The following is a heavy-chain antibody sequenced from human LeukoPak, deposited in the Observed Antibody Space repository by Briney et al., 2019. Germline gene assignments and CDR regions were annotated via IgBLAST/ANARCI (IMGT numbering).Heavy chain of an antibody. V-gene: IGHV3-7*01. Sequence: GGSLRLSCAASGFAFSSYWMSWVRQVPGKRLEWVANIKQDGSDKYYVDSVKGRFTISRDITQKSLYLQMNSLRVEDTAMYYCAARPYCTTATCPKTNWFDPWGQGTLVTVSS. CDR1: GFAFSSYW. D-gene: IGHD2-8*01. CDR3: AARPYCTTATCPKTNWFDP. J-gene: IGHJ5*02. CDR2: IKQDGSDK.